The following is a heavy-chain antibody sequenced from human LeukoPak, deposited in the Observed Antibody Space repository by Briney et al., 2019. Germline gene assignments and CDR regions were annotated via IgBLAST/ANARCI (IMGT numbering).Heavy chain of an antibody. CDR1: GFTFSSYE. CDR2: ISSSGSTI. D-gene: IGHD3-16*01. V-gene: IGHV3-48*03. J-gene: IGHJ3*02. CDR3: AAQEYYDYVWGSPGAFDI. Sequence: GGSLRLSCAASGFTFSSYEMNWVRQAPGKGLEWVSYISSSGSTIYYADSVKGRFTISRDNAKNSLYLQMNSLRAEDTAVYYCAAQEYYDYVWGSPGAFDIWGQGTMVTVSS.